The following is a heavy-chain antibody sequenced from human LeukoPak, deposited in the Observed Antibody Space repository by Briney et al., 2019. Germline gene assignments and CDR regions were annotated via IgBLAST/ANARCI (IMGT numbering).Heavy chain of an antibody. CDR3: ARSGAVDRLDIVVVPAATGAYYYYYMDV. CDR1: GYTFTSSD. J-gene: IGHJ6*03. V-gene: IGHV1-8*01. D-gene: IGHD2-2*01. CDR2: MDPNSGNT. Sequence: ASVKVSCKTFGYTFTSSDFNWVRQATGQGLEWMGWMDPNSGNTGYAQKFQGRVTITTDESTSTAYMELSSLRSEDTAVYYCARSGAVDRLDIVVVPAATGAYYYYYMDVWGKGTTVTVSS.